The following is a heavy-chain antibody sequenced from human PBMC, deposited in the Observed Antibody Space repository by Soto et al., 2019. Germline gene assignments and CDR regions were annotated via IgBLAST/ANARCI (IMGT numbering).Heavy chain of an antibody. CDR1: GFTFSSYS. V-gene: IGHV3-48*02. CDR2: ISSSSSTI. Sequence: GESLKISCAASGFTFSSYSMNWVRQAPGKGLEWVSYISSSSSTIYYADSVKGRFTISRDNAKNSLYLQMNSLRDEDTAVYYCARGWLGNFDYWGQGTLVTVSS. CDR3: ARGWLGNFDY. J-gene: IGHJ4*02. D-gene: IGHD6-19*01.